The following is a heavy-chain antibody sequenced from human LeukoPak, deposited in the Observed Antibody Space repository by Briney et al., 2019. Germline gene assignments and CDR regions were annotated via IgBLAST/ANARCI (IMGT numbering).Heavy chain of an antibody. Sequence: GGSLRLSCAASGFTVSSNYMSWVRQAPGKGLEWVSVLYSGGSTYYADSVKGRFTISRDNSKNTLYLQMNSLRAEDTAVYYCARDRVPSSSWWEDYYYGMDVWGQGTTATVSS. CDR1: GFTVSSNY. CDR3: ARDRVPSSSWWEDYYYGMDV. CDR2: LYSGGST. D-gene: IGHD6-13*01. V-gene: IGHV3-53*01. J-gene: IGHJ6*02.